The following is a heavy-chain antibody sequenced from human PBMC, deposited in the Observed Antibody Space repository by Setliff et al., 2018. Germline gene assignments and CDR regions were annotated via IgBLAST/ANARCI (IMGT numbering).Heavy chain of an antibody. D-gene: IGHD1-1*01. Sequence: PSETLSLTCTVSGASTNSLSWWSWVRQPPGKGLEWIGENYHDGNDKYTPSVHYSPSLKSRVTISIDKSNNQFSLKLTSMTAADTAVYYCAKGGGRYHSDSWGQGILVTVSS. V-gene: IGHV4-4*02. CDR3: AKGGGRYHSDS. CDR2: NYHDGND. CDR1: GASTNSLSW. J-gene: IGHJ4*02.